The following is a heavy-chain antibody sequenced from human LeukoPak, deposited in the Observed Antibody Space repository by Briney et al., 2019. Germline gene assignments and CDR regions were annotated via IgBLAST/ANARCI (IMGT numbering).Heavy chain of an antibody. J-gene: IGHJ4*02. CDR1: GYTFTGYY. Sequence: GASVKVSCKASGYTFTGYYMHWVRQAPGQGLEWMGWINPNSGGTNYAQKFQGRVTMTRDTSISTAYMELSRLRSDDTAVYYCARSFVRATNQLLSLGYWGQGTLVTVSS. CDR2: INPNSGGT. CDR3: ARSFVRATNQLLSLGY. D-gene: IGHD2-2*01. V-gene: IGHV1-2*02.